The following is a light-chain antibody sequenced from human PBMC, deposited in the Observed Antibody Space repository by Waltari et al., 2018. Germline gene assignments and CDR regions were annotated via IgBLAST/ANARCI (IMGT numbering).Light chain of an antibody. V-gene: IGLV2-14*03. J-gene: IGLJ2*01. CDR3: SSYIGSSTLEL. Sequence: QSALTQPASVSGSPGQSITISCTGTSSDVGGYNYFSWYQQHPGKAPKLIIFDVSDRPSGVSNRFSGSKSGNTASLTISGLQAEDEADYYCSSYIGSSTLELFGGGTSLTVL. CDR1: SSDVGGYNY. CDR2: DVS.